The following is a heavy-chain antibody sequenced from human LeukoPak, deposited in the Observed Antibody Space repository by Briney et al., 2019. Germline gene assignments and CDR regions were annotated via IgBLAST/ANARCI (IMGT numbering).Heavy chain of an antibody. J-gene: IGHJ3*02. Sequence: GASVKVSCAASGYTFTGYYMHWVRQAPGQGLEWMGWINPNSGGTNYAQKFQGRVTMTRDTSISTAYMELSRLRSDDTAVYYCARVCTGDFWSGFHDAFDIWGQGTMVTVSS. CDR3: ARVCTGDFWSGFHDAFDI. D-gene: IGHD3-3*01. CDR2: INPNSGGT. CDR1: GYTFTGYY. V-gene: IGHV1-2*02.